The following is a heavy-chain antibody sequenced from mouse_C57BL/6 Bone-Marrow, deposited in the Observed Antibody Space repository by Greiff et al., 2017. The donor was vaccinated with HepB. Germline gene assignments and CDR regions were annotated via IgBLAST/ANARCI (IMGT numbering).Heavy chain of an antibody. J-gene: IGHJ2*01. CDR3: ARRGILRYRAEGYFDY. CDR2: IHPNSGST. Sequence: QVQLQQPGAELVKPGASVKLSCKASGYTFTSYWMHWVKQRPGQGLEWIGMIHPNSGSTNYNEKFKSKATLTVDKSSSTAYMQLSSLTSEDSAVYYCARRGILRYRAEGYFDYWGRGTTLTVSS. CDR1: GYTFTSYW. V-gene: IGHV1-64*01. D-gene: IGHD1-1*01.